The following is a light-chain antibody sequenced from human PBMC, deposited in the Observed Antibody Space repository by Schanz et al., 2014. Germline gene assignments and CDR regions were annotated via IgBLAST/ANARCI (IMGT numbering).Light chain of an antibody. CDR3: ALWDDSLNGWV. CDR2: GNN. V-gene: IGLV1-40*01. J-gene: IGLJ3*02. CDR1: SSNLGAGYD. Sequence: QSVLTQPPSVSGAPGQRVTISCTGSSSNLGAGYDVHWYQQLPGTAPKLLIYGNNNRPSGVPDRFSGSKSGTSASLAISGLRSEDEADYYCALWDDSLNGWVFGGGTKLTVL.